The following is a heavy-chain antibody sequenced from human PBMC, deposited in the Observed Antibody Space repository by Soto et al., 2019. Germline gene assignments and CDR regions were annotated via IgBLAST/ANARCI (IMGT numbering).Heavy chain of an antibody. J-gene: IGHJ4*02. CDR3: ARWGAAGYLFDY. V-gene: IGHV4-61*01. CDR2: IYYSGST. D-gene: IGHD3-16*01. Sequence: PSETLSLTCTVSGGSVSSGSYYWSWIRQPPGKGLEWIGYIYYSGSTNYNPSLKSRVTISVDTSKNQFSLKLSSVTAADTAVCYCARWGAAGYLFDYWGQGTLVTVSS. CDR1: GGSVSSGSYY.